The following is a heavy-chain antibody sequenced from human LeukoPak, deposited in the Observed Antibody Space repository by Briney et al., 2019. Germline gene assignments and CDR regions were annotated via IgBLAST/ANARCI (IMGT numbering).Heavy chain of an antibody. CDR1: GGSISSSKW. CDR3: ARGGEI. D-gene: IGHD3-16*01. CDR2: IHHSGST. J-gene: IGHJ3*02. V-gene: IGHV4-4*02. Sequence: SRTLSLTCAVSGGSISSSKWYSWVRQPPGKRLEWIGEIHHSGSTNYNPSLKSRVTISIDKSKNQFSLNLTSVTAADTAMYFCARGGEIWGQGTMVTVSS.